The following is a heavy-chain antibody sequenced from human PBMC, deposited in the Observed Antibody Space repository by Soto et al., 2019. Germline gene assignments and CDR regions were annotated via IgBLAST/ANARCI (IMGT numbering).Heavy chain of an antibody. D-gene: IGHD3-16*01. CDR3: ARFTDWFYP. V-gene: IGHV1-69*01. CDR2: IIPIFGTA. CDR1: GGTISSYD. J-gene: IGHJ5*02. Sequence: QVQLVQSGAAVKKPGSSVKVSCKASGGTISSYDISWVRQAHGQGLEWMGVIIPIFGTATYAQKFQGRVTITADESTSTAYIELSSLIAEDTAVYYCARFTDWFYPWGQGTLVTVSS.